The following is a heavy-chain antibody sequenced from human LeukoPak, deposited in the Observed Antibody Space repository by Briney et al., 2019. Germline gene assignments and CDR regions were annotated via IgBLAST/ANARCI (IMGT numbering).Heavy chain of an antibody. CDR1: GYTFTNYP. J-gene: IGHJ6*04. D-gene: IGHD6-13*01. V-gene: IGHV1-3*01. CDR2: ISAGNGNT. Sequence: ASVKVSCKASGYTFTNYPIHWVRQAPGHRLEWMGWISAGNGNTKYPQKFKDRVTITRDTSASTAYMELSSLRSEDTAVYYCARDKGAAAGSDYYYGMDVWGTGTTVTVSS. CDR3: ARDKGAAAGSDYYYGMDV.